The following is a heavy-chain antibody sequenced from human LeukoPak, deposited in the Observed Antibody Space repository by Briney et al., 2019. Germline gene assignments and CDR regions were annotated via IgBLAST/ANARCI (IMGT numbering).Heavy chain of an antibody. V-gene: IGHV3-23*01. Sequence: PGGSLSLSCAASGFTFSIYPMTWVRQAPGKGLEWVSTIDPYGGTTHYADSVKGRFTISRDNSKNTLYLQMNTLRAEDTAVYYCAKGRSLQSYWSEYWGQGTLVTVSS. CDR3: AKGRSLQSYWSEY. J-gene: IGHJ4*02. D-gene: IGHD2-8*02. CDR2: IDPYGGTT. CDR1: GFTFSIYP.